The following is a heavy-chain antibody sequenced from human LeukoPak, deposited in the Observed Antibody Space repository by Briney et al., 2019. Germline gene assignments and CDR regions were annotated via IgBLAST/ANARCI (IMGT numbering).Heavy chain of an antibody. Sequence: GGSLRLSCIASGFTFSSYEMDWVRRAPGKGLEWVSYIGSSGGSRYYADSVKGRFTTSRDNAKNSLYLQMNSLRAEDTAVYYCARDLGYCGGDCYSRSLDYWGQGTLVTVSS. V-gene: IGHV3-48*03. CDR1: GFTFSSYE. D-gene: IGHD2-21*02. CDR2: IGSSGGSR. J-gene: IGHJ4*02. CDR3: ARDLGYCGGDCYSRSLDY.